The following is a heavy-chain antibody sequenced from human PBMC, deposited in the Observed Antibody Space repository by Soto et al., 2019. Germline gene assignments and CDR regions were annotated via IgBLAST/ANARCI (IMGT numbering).Heavy chain of an antibody. CDR1: GFTFSTYA. J-gene: IGHJ4*02. Sequence: QVQLVESGGGVVQPGRFLRLSCAASGFTFSTYAMHWVRQAPGKGLEWVALMSYDGSIKYYADSVKGRFTISRDNSKNTLYLQMNSLRVEDTAVYYCARGTVITFGGLDYWGQGTLVTVSS. CDR3: ARGTVITFGGLDY. D-gene: IGHD3-16*01. V-gene: IGHV3-30-3*01. CDR2: MSYDGSIK.